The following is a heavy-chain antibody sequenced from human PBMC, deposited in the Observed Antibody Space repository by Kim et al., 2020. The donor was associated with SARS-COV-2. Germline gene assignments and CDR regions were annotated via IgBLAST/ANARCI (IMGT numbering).Heavy chain of an antibody. CDR1: GGSISSYY. Sequence: SETLSLTCTVSGGSISSYYWSWIRQPPGKGLEWIGYIYYSGSTNYNPSLTSRVTISVDTSKNQFSLKLNSVTAADTAVYYCARGGQYCSSTSCYVFDPWGQGTLVTVSS. V-gene: IGHV4-59*01. J-gene: IGHJ5*02. D-gene: IGHD2-2*01. CDR3: ARGGQYCSSTSCYVFDP. CDR2: IYYSGST.